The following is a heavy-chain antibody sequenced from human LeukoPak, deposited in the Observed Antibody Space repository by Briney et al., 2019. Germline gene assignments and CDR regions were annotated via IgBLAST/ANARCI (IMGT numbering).Heavy chain of an antibody. J-gene: IGHJ3*02. D-gene: IGHD3-22*01. CDR2: IRSSSSYI. CDR3: ARVGDTSNDAFDI. V-gene: IGHV3-21*01. CDR1: GYTFSSYS. Sequence: KPGGSLRLSCAASGYTFSSYSMNWVRQAPGKGLEWVSSIRSSSSYIYYADSVKGRFTISRDNAKNSLYLQMNSLRAEDTAVYYCARVGDTSNDAFDIWGQGTMVTVSS.